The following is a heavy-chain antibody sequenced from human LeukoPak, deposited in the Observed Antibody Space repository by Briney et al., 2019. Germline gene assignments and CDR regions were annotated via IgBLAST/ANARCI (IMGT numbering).Heavy chain of an antibody. V-gene: IGHV1-46*01. Sequence: ASVKVSCKASGYTFTSYYMHWVRQAPGQGLEWMGIINPSGGSTSYAQKFQGRVTMTRDMSTSTVYMELSSLRSEDTAVYYCARSRITMIVVGDAFDIWGQGTMVTVSS. CDR3: ARSRITMIVVGDAFDI. J-gene: IGHJ3*02. CDR1: GYTFTSYY. D-gene: IGHD3-22*01. CDR2: INPSGGST.